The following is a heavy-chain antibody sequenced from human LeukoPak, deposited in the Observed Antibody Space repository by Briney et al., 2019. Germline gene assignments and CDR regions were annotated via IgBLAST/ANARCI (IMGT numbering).Heavy chain of an antibody. Sequence: AASVKVSCKASGYTFTGCYMHWVRQAPGQGLEWMGWINPNSGGTNYAQKFQGRVTMTRDTSISTAYMELSRLRSDDTAVYYCARGAGGGTSFMVVWGQGTTVTVSS. J-gene: IGHJ6*02. V-gene: IGHV1-2*02. D-gene: IGHD2-2*01. CDR2: INPNSGGT. CDR3: ARGAGGGTSFMVV. CDR1: GYTFTGCY.